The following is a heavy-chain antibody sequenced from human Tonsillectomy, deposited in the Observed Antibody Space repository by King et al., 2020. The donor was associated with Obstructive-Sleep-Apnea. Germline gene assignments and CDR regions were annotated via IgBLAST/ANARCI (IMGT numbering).Heavy chain of an antibody. CDR2: IYYSGST. V-gene: IGHV4-31*03. D-gene: IGHD1-26*01. CDR3: AGAGSWETVPDFDY. Sequence: VQLQESGPGLVKPSQTLSLTCTVSGGSISSGGYYWSWIRQHPGKGLEWIGYIYYSGSTHYNPSLKSRVTISVDTSKNQFSLKQSSVTAADTAVYYCAGAGSWETVPDFDYWGQGTLVTVSS. J-gene: IGHJ4*02. CDR1: GGSISSGGYY.